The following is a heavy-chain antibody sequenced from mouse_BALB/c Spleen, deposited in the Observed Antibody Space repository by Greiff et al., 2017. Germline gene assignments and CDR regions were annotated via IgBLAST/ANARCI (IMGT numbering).Heavy chain of an antibody. CDR3: ARGPLRLDY. CDR2: ISSGGST. V-gene: IGHV5-6-5*01. CDR1: GFTFSSYA. D-gene: IGHD1-2*01. Sequence: DVMLVESGGGLVKPGGSLKLSCAASGFTFSSYAMSWVRQTPEQRLEWVASISSGGSTYYPDSVKGRFTISRDNARNILYLRMSSLRSEDTAMYYCARGPLRLDYWGQGTTLTVSS. J-gene: IGHJ2*01.